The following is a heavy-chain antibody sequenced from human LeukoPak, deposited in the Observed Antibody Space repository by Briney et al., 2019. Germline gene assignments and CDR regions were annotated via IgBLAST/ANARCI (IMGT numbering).Heavy chain of an antibody. V-gene: IGHV1-8*03. D-gene: IGHD6-6*01. CDR2: MNPNSGNT. J-gene: IGHJ4*02. CDR3: ARVAARRGSDY. Sequence: GASVKVSCKASGYTFTSYDINWVRQATGRGLEWMGWMNPNSGNTGYAQKFQGRVTITRNTSISTAYMGLSSLRSEDTAVYYCARVAARRGSDYWGQGTLVTVSS. CDR1: GYTFTSYD.